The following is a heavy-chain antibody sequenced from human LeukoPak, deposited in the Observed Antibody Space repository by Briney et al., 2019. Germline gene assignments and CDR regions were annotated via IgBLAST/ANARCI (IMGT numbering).Heavy chain of an antibody. V-gene: IGHV1-18*01. D-gene: IGHD3-3*01. CDR2: ISAYNGNT. CDR3: ARPTYDFWSGYYVDY. CDR1: GSTFTSYG. Sequence: ASVKVSCKASGSTFTSYGISWVRQAPGQGLEWMGWISAYNGNTNYAQKLQGRVTMTTDTSTSTAYMELRSLRSDDTAVYYCARPTYDFWSGYYVDYWGQGTLVTVSS. J-gene: IGHJ4*02.